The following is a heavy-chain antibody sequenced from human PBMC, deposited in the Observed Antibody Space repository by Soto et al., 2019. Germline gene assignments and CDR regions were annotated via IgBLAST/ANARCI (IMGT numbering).Heavy chain of an antibody. CDR1: GYTFTDYY. CDR2: ISPKTGAT. V-gene: IGHV1-2*02. CDR3: AAGAESYFDF. Sequence: ASVKVSCKASGYTFTDYYLHWVRQAPGHGLEWMGWISPKTGATHYAQSFQGRVTMTRDTSITTAYVVVSSLTSDDTAVYYCAAGAESYFDFWGQGTLVTV. J-gene: IGHJ4*02. D-gene: IGHD2-8*02.